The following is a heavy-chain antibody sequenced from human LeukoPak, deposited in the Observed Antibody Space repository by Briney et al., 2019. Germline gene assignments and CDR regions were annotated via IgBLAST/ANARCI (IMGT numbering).Heavy chain of an antibody. CDR2: IIPILGIA. CDR3: ARTPNYYSNSWYYFDY. J-gene: IGHJ4*02. Sequence: SVKVSCKASGGTFSSYAISWVRQAPGQGLEWMGRIIPILGIANYAQKFQGRVTITADKSTSTAYMELSSLRSEDTAVYYCARTPNYYSNSWYYFDYWGQGTLVTVSS. V-gene: IGHV1-69*04. D-gene: IGHD6-13*01. CDR1: GGTFSSYA.